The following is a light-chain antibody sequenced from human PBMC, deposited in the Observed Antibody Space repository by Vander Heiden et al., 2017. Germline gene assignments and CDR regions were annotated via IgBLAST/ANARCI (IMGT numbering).Light chain of an antibody. CDR3: KQYQKNPYT. V-gene: IGKV1-5*03. J-gene: IGKJ2*01. Sequence: DIQMTQSPSTLSVSVGARVTITSRASQSIVSWLAWYQQKPGKAPKLLIYLASSLDSGVPARFSGSESGTEFTLTISSLQADDVATYYCKQYQKNPYTFGQGTKLEIK. CDR2: LAS. CDR1: QSIVSW.